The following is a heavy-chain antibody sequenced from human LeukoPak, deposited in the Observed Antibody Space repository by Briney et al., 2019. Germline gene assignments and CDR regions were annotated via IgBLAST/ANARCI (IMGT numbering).Heavy chain of an antibody. D-gene: IGHD6-19*01. J-gene: IGHJ5*02. CDR2: IYYSGST. V-gene: IGHV4-39*01. Sequence: SETLSLTCTVSGGSISSSSYYWGWIRQPPGKGLEWIGSIYYSGSTYYNPSLKSRVTISVDTSKSQFSLKLSSVTAADTAVYYCARQIRTYSSGWYNWFDPWGQGTLVTVSS. CDR3: ARQIRTYSSGWYNWFDP. CDR1: GGSISSSSYY.